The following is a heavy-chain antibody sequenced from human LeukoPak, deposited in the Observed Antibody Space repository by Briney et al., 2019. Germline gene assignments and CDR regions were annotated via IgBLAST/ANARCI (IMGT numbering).Heavy chain of an antibody. Sequence: ASVKVSFKASGYTFTNYYMHWVRQAPGQALEWMGVIDPSGGTTRYAQRFQGSVTMTRDTSTSTVYMELSSLTSEDTAVYYCATGPPYDFWGQGTLVTVSS. D-gene: IGHD3-3*01. V-gene: IGHV1-46*01. CDR3: ATGPPYDF. CDR1: GYTFTNYY. J-gene: IGHJ4*02. CDR2: IDPSGGTT.